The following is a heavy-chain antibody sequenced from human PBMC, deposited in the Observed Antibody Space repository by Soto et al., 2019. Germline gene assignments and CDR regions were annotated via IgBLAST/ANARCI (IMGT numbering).Heavy chain of an antibody. D-gene: IGHD3-3*01. V-gene: IGHV3-23*01. CDR2: ISGSGGST. J-gene: IGHJ3*02. Sequence: GGSLRLSCAASGFTFSSYAMSWVRQAPGKGLEWVSAISGSGGSTYYADSVKGRFTISRDNSKNTLYLQMTSLRAEDTAVYYFAKDLGIGYDFWSGLSAAFDIWGQGTMVTVSS. CDR3: AKDLGIGYDFWSGLSAAFDI. CDR1: GFTFSSYA.